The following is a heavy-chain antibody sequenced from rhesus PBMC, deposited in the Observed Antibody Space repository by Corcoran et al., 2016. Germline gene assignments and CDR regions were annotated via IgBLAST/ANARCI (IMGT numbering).Heavy chain of an antibody. D-gene: IGHD3-3*01. CDR1: GGSISDSYR. Sequence: QVQLQESGPGVVKPSETLSLTCAVSGGSISDSYRWSWIRQPPGKGLEWIGYIYGSGTSTNSNPSLKSRDTISKGTSKNQFSLKLSSVTAADTAVYYWARDRGNNFWSGYYTFDYWGQGDLVTVSS. CDR2: IYGSGTST. CDR3: ARDRGNNFWSGYYTFDY. J-gene: IGHJ4*01. V-gene: IGHV4S10*01.